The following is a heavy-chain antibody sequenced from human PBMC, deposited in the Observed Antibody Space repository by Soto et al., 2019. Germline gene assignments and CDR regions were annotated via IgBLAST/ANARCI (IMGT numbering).Heavy chain of an antibody. V-gene: IGHV1-18*04. J-gene: IGHJ3*02. D-gene: IGHD3-3*01. CDR1: GYTFTSYG. CDR3: ARDRYDCWSGLDAFDI. Sequence: ASVKVSCKASGYTFTSYGISWVRQAPGQGLEWMGWISAYNGNTNYAQKLQGRVTMTTDTSTSTAYMELRSLRSDDTAVYYCARDRYDCWSGLDAFDIWGQGTMVTVSS. CDR2: ISAYNGNT.